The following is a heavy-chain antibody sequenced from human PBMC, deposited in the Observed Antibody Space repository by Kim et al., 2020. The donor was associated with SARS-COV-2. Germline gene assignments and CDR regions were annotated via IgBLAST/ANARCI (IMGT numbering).Heavy chain of an antibody. Sequence: KYYADSVKGRFTISRDNSKNTLYLQMNSLRAEDTAVYYCASVDTAMVFDYWGQGTLVTVSS. CDR3: ASVDTAMVFDY. J-gene: IGHJ4*02. V-gene: IGHV3-33*01. D-gene: IGHD5-18*01. CDR2: K.